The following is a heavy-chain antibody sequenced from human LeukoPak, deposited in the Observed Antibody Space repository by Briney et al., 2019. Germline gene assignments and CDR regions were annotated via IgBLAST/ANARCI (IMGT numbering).Heavy chain of an antibody. V-gene: IGHV4-39*01. Sequence: PSETLSLTCTVSGGSISSSSYYWGWIRQPPGKGLEWIGSIYYSGSTYYNPSLKSRVTISVDTSKNQFSLKLSSVTAADTAVYYCARRGRLVVVAAHIDYWGQGTLVTVSS. CDR1: GGSISSSSYY. D-gene: IGHD2-15*01. J-gene: IGHJ4*02. CDR3: ARRGRLVVVAAHIDY. CDR2: IYYSGST.